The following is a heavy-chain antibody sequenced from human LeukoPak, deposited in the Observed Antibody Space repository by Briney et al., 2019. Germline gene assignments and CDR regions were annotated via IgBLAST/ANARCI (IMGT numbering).Heavy chain of an antibody. CDR2: IYYSGST. CDR1: GGSVSSGSYY. V-gene: IGHV4-61*01. Sequence: KPSETLSLTCTVSGGSVSSGSYYWSWIRQPPGKGLEWIGYIYYSGSTNYNPSLKSRVTISVDTSRNQFSLKLSSVTAADTAVYYCARERGEYSGSPYYFDYWGQGTLVTVSS. J-gene: IGHJ4*02. D-gene: IGHD5-12*01. CDR3: ARERGEYSGSPYYFDY.